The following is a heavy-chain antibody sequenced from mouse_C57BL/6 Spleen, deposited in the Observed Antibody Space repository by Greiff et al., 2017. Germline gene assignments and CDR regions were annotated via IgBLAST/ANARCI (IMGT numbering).Heavy chain of an antibody. CDR2: ISSGGDYI. Sequence: EVMLVESGEGLVKPGGSLKLSCAASGFTFSSYALSWVRQTPEKRLEWVAYISSGGDYIYYADTVKGRFTISSGNARNTLYLQISRLKSEDTAMYYCTREGNNGSSLDYWGQGTTLTVSS. CDR3: TREGNNGSSLDY. J-gene: IGHJ2*01. CDR1: GFTFSSYA. D-gene: IGHD1-1*01. V-gene: IGHV5-9-1*02.